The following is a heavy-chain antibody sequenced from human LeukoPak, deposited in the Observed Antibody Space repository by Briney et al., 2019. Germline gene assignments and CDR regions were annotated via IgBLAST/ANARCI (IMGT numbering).Heavy chain of an antibody. V-gene: IGHV3-30*18. CDR1: GFTFSSYG. CDR3: AKDHGSGWDYFGY. Sequence: GGSLRLSCAASGFTFSSYGMHWVRQAPGKGLGWVAVISYDGSNKYYADSVKARFTISRDNSKNTLYLQMNSLRAEDTAVYYCAKDHGSGWDYFGYWGQGTLVTVSS. D-gene: IGHD6-19*01. CDR2: ISYDGSNK. J-gene: IGHJ4*02.